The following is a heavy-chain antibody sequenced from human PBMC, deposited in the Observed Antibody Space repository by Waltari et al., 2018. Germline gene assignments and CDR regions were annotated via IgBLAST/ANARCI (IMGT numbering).Heavy chain of an antibody. J-gene: IGHJ5*02. D-gene: IGHD6-19*01. CDR3: ASSARDSSGYYAPWFDP. CDR1: GASIRSYY. V-gene: IGHV4-59*08. Sequence: QLQLQESGPGLVKPSETPSLTCTVSGASIRSYYWSWIRQPPGKGLEWIGYVYYSGSINYNPSLRSRVTISVDTSKNQFSLKLSSVTAADTAVYYCASSARDSSGYYAPWFDPWGQGTLVIVSS. CDR2: VYYSGSI.